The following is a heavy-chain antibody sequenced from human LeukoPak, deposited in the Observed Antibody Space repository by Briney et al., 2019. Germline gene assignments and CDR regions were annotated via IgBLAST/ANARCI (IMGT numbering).Heavy chain of an antibody. CDR1: GFTFPSYE. CDR2: ISSIVSNI. J-gene: IGHJ3*02. CDR3: ARGGYCSGGTCYSLNAFDI. V-gene: IGHV3-48*03. D-gene: IGHD2-15*01. Sequence: GGSLRLSCVASGFTFPSYEMNWVRQAPGKGMEWVSYISSIVSNIYYADSVKGRFTISRDNAKNSLYLQMNSLRAEDTAVYYCARGGYCSGGTCYSLNAFDIWGQGTMVTVSS.